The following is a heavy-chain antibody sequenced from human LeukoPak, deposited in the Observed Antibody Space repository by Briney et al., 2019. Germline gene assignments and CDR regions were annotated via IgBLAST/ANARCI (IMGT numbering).Heavy chain of an antibody. CDR3: ARDSNSGAFDI. J-gene: IGHJ3*02. V-gene: IGHV1-46*01. Sequence: ASVSVSCKASGYTFTKYYMHWVRQAPGQGLEWMGIINPSGGSTSYAQKFQGRVTMTRDTSTSRVYMEVSSLRSEDTAVYYCARDSNSGAFDIWGQGEMVSVSS. D-gene: IGHD6-6*01. CDR1: GYTFTKYY. CDR2: INPSGGST.